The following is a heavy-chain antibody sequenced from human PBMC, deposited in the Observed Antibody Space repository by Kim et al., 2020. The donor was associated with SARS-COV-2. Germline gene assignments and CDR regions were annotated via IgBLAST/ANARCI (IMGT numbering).Heavy chain of an antibody. V-gene: IGHV7-4-1*02. Sequence: ASVKVSCKASGYTFTNYAMNWVRQAPGQGLEWMGWINTNTGNPTYAQGFTGRFVFSLDTSVSTAYLQISSLKAEDTAVYYCARGIIAAAGKVFHYWGQGTLVTVSS. J-gene: IGHJ4*02. CDR2: INTNTGNP. CDR1: GYTFTNYA. CDR3: ARGIIAAAGKVFHY. D-gene: IGHD6-13*01.